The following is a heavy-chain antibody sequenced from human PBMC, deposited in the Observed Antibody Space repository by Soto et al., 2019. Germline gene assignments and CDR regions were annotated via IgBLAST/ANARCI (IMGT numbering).Heavy chain of an antibody. CDR2: ISYDGSNK. V-gene: IGHV3-30*18. J-gene: IGHJ4*02. Sequence: QVQLVESGGGVVQPGRSLRLSCAASGFTFSSYGMHWVRQAPGKGLAWVAVISYDGSNKYNADSVKGRFTISRDNSKNTLYLQMNSLRAEDTAMYYCAKDDAYYDSSGRPDYWGQGTMVTVSS. CDR3: AKDDAYYDSSGRPDY. D-gene: IGHD3-22*01. CDR1: GFTFSSYG.